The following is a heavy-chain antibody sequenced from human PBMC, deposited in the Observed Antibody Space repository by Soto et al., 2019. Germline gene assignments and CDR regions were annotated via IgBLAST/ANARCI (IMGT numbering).Heavy chain of an antibody. CDR3: AIGMYNSGLNLDL. V-gene: IGHV4-61*01. CDR1: VGSVSSATYF. CDR2: ILHSWSA. D-gene: IGHD6-19*01. J-gene: IGHJ5*02. Sequence: QVQLQESGPGLVKPSETLSLTCPVSVGSVSSATYFWSWVRQPPVRGLEWIAYILHSWSAMYNPSLKSRVTILLNPTKTQFSHRLTSVTAADTAVYYCAIGMYNSGLNLDLWGQRTVVTVS.